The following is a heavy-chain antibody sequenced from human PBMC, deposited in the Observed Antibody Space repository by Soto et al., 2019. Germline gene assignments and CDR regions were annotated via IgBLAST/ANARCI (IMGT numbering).Heavy chain of an antibody. J-gene: IGHJ4*02. Sequence: QPGGSLRLSCVASGITFRSRAMSWVRQAPGEGLEWVSTTTDTDGDRKYADSVRGRFTISRDNSKNTLYLQMNSLRAEDTAVYYCASIGTVVITTDDYWGQGTLVTVSS. CDR3: ASIGTVVITTDDY. CDR1: GITFRSRA. CDR2: TTDTDGDR. D-gene: IGHD3-22*01. V-gene: IGHV3-23*01.